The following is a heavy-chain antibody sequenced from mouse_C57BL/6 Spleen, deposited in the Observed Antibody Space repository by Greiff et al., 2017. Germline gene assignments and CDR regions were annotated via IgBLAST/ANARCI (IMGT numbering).Heavy chain of an antibody. CDR2: IHPNSGST. J-gene: IGHJ4*01. CDR3: ARVPFTTPLYYAMDY. D-gene: IGHD1-1*01. Sequence: QVQLQQPGAELVKPGASVKLSCKASGYTFTSYWMHWVKQRPGQGLEWIGMIHPNSGSTNYNEKFKSKATLTVDKSSSTAYMQLRRLTSEDSAVYYCARVPFTTPLYYAMDYWGQGTSVTVSS. V-gene: IGHV1-64*01. CDR1: GYTFTSYW.